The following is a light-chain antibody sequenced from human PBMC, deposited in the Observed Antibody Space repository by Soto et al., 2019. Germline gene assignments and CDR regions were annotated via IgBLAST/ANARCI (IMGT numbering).Light chain of an antibody. CDR1: QSVSSSY. J-gene: IGKJ4*01. CDR3: QQYNNWPLLT. Sequence: EIVLTQSPGTLSLSPGERATLSCRASQSVSSSYLAWYQQKPGQAPRLLIYGASIRATGIPARFSGSGSGTEFTLTISSLQSEDFAVYYCQQYNNWPLLTFGGGTKVDIK. CDR2: GAS. V-gene: IGKV3-15*01.